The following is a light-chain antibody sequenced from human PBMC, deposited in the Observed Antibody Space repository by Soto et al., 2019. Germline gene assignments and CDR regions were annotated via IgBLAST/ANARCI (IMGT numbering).Light chain of an antibody. V-gene: IGLV2-14*01. CDR3: SSYTSSSTLEV. Sequence: QSVLTQPASVSGSPGQSITISCTGTSGDIGGYNYVSWYQQHPGKAPKLLISEVTNRPSGVSNRFSGSKSGNTASLTISGRQAEDEADYYCSSYTSSSTLEVFGTGTKLTVL. J-gene: IGLJ1*01. CDR2: EVT. CDR1: SGDIGGYNY.